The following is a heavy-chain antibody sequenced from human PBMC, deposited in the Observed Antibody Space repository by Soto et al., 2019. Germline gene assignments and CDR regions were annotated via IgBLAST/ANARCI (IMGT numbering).Heavy chain of an antibody. CDR1: GFTFSDYY. CDR3: ARGRVDYLSYCYYGMDV. J-gene: IGHJ6*02. D-gene: IGHD4-17*01. V-gene: IGHV3-11*01. Sequence: QVQLMESGGGLVKPGGSLRLSCAASGFTFSDYYMTWIRQAPGKGLEWVSYISSSGTTIYYADSVKGRFTISRNNAKKSLDLQMDSLRAEDTAVYYCARGRVDYLSYCYYGMDVWGQGTTVTVSS. CDR2: ISSSGTTI.